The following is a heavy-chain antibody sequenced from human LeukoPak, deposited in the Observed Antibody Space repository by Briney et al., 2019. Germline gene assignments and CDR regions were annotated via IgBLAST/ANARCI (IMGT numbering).Heavy chain of an antibody. CDR2: IYYSGST. CDR1: GGSISSYY. V-gene: IGHV4-59*01. CDR3: ARSGTYYDILTGYYSGVWFDP. D-gene: IGHD3-9*01. Sequence: SETLSLTCTVSGGSISSYYWSWIRQPPGKGLEWIGYIYYSGSTNYNPSLKSRVTISVDTSKNRFSLKLSSVTAADTAVYYCARSGTYYDILTGYYSGVWFDPWGQGTLVTVSS. J-gene: IGHJ5*02.